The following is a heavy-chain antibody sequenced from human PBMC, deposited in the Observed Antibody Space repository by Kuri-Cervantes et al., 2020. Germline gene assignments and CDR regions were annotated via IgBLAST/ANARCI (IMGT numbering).Heavy chain of an antibody. CDR1: GFTFSSYA. J-gene: IGHJ5*02. D-gene: IGHD3-10*01. V-gene: IGHV3-30*18. CDR3: ANDRGGSA. CDR2: ISYDGSNK. Sequence: LSLTCAASGFTFSSYAMHWVRQAPGKGLEWVAVISYDGSNKYYADSVKGRFTISRDNSKSTLYLQMNSLRAEDTAVYYCANDRGGSAWGQGTLVTVSS.